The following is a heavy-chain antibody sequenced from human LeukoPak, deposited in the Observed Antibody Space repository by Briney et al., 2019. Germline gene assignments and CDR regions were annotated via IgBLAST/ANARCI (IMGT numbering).Heavy chain of an antibody. D-gene: IGHD6-13*01. CDR2: IWYDGSNK. V-gene: IGHV3-33*01. J-gene: IGHJ4*02. Sequence: GGSLRLSCAASGFTFSSYGMHWVRQAPGKGLEWVAVIWYDGSNKYYADSVKGRFTISRDNSKSTLYLQMNSLRAEDTAVYYCARDGVAAAGTFLDYWGQGTLVTVSS. CDR1: GFTFSSYG. CDR3: ARDGVAAAGTFLDY.